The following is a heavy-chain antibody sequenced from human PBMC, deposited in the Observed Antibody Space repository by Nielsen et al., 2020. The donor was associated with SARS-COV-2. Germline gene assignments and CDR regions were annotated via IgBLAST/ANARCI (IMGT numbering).Heavy chain of an antibody. CDR3: ARVPAIYGDYDVYYGMDV. V-gene: IGHV3-48*04. Sequence: GESLKISCAASGFTFSSYGMNWVRQAPGKGLEWVSYISSSGSTIYYADSVKGRFTISRDNAKNSLYLQMNSLRAEDTAVYYCARVPAIYGDYDVYYGMDVWGQGTTVTVSS. CDR1: GFTFSSYG. D-gene: IGHD4-17*01. J-gene: IGHJ6*02. CDR2: ISSSGSTI.